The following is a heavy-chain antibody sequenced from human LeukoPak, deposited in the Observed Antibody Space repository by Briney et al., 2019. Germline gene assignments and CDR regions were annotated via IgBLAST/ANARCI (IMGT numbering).Heavy chain of an antibody. CDR1: GCSISSYY. CDR3: ARGESPGYSSSWGY. V-gene: IGHV4-59*01. CDR2: IYYSGST. D-gene: IGHD6-13*01. Sequence: PSETLSLTCSVSGCSISSYYLSWIRQPPGKGLEWIGYIYYSGSTNYSDSLKSRVTISVDTSKNQFSLKLSSVTAADTAVYYCARGESPGYSSSWGYWGQGTLVTVSS. J-gene: IGHJ4*02.